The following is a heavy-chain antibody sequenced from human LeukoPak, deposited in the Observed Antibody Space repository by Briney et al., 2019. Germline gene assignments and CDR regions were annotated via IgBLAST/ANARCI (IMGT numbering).Heavy chain of an antibody. V-gene: IGHV3-7*01. CDR3: TRDRSRAEDD. CDR1: GFTFSGHW. CDR2: INQGGSDK. D-gene: IGHD1-14*01. Sequence: GGSLRLSCAASGFTFSGHWMSWVRQAPGEGLEWVANINQGGSDKYYVDCVKGRFTISRDNANNLLYLQMNSLRGEDTAVYYCTRDRSRAEDDWGQGTLVTVSS. J-gene: IGHJ4*02.